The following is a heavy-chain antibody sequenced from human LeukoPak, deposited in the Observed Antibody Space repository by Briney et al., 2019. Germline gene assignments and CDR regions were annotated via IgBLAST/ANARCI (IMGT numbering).Heavy chain of an antibody. CDR2: IYYSGST. J-gene: IGHJ3*02. CDR3: ARELNGANDAFDI. V-gene: IGHV4-59*01. Sequence: SETLSLTXTVSGGSISSYYWSWIRQPPGKGLEWIGYIYYSGSTNYNPSLKSRVTISVDTSKNQFSLKLSSVTAADTAVYYCARELNGANDAFDIWGQGTMVTVSS. D-gene: IGHD2-8*01. CDR1: GGSISSYY.